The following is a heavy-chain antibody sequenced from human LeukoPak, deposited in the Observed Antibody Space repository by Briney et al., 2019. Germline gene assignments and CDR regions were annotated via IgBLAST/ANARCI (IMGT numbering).Heavy chain of an antibody. CDR1: GFTFSSYG. Sequence: GRSLRLSCAASGFTFSSYGMHWVRQAPGKGLEWVAAISYDGSNKYYADSVKGRFTISRDNSKNTLYLQMNSLRAEDTAVYYCAKDRSWAGDYWGQGTLVTVSS. CDR2: ISYDGSNK. J-gene: IGHJ4*02. V-gene: IGHV3-30*18. CDR3: AKDRSWAGDY. D-gene: IGHD6-13*01.